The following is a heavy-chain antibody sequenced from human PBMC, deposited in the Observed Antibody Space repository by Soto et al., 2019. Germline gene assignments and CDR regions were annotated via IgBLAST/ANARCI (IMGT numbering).Heavy chain of an antibody. V-gene: IGHV4-39*01. Sequence: PSETLSLTCFVSGGSISSSNYCWGWIRQPPGKGLEWIGCICYTGGTYYNPSLKSRVTMSVDTSEEQFSLSLSSVTAADTAVYYCAIGQAVAWSPDWGQGTLVTVSS. J-gene: IGHJ4*02. CDR2: ICYTGGT. CDR1: GGSISSSNYC. D-gene: IGHD2-15*01. CDR3: AIGQAVAWSPD.